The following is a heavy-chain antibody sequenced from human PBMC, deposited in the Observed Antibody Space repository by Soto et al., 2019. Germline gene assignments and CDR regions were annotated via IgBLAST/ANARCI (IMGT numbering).Heavy chain of an antibody. CDR3: ARHGAIYSNSWYDFDY. CDR2: MYNSGSA. CDR1: GGSLSSYY. V-gene: IGHV4-59*08. J-gene: IGHJ4*02. Sequence: SETLSLTCTVSGGSLSSYYWSWIRQPPGKGLEWVGYMYNSGSANYNPSLKSRVTISVDISQNQFSLKLTSVTAADTAVYYCARHGAIYSNSWYDFDYWGQGTLVTVS. D-gene: IGHD5-18*01.